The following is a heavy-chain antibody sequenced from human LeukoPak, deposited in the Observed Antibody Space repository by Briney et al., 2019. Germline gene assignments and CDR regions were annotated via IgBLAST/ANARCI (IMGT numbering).Heavy chain of an antibody. Sequence: PSETLSLTCTVFGGSITSSSYYWGWIRQPPGKGLEWIGSVYYSGNTYYNSSLKSRVTISVDTSKNQFSLKLSSVTAADTAIYYCTREYGFMTTVFHAFDIWGQGTMVTVSS. D-gene: IGHD4-17*01. J-gene: IGHJ3*02. CDR1: GGSITSSSYY. CDR3: TREYGFMTTVFHAFDI. CDR2: VYYSGNT. V-gene: IGHV4-39*07.